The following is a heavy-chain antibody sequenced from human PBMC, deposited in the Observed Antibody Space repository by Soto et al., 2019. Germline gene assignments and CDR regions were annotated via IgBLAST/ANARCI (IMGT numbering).Heavy chain of an antibody. CDR2: ISGSGIST. CDR1: VFTFSSYA. V-gene: IGHV3-23*01. D-gene: IGHD2-2*01. J-gene: IGHJ4*02. Sequence: GSLRLSCAASVFTFSSYAMSWVLQAAVKGLLWVAAISGSGISTYYADSVKGRLTISRDNSKNTLYLQMNSLRAEDTAVYYCAKEVVIVPASSPWYFDYWGQGTPVTVSS. CDR3: AKEVVIVPASSPWYFDY.